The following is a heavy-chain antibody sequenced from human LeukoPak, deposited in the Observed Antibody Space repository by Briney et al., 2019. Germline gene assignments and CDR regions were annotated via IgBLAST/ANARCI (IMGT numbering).Heavy chain of an antibody. V-gene: IGHV4-34*01. CDR1: GGSISGYY. J-gene: IGHJ4*02. D-gene: IGHD3-16*01. CDR3: ARHPRGKERYFDY. CDR2: INHSGST. Sequence: SETLSLTCTVSGGSISGYYWSWIRQPPGKGLEWIGEINHSGSTNYNPSLKSRVTISVDTSKNQFSLKLSSVTAADTAVYYCARHPRGKERYFDYWGQGTLVTVSS.